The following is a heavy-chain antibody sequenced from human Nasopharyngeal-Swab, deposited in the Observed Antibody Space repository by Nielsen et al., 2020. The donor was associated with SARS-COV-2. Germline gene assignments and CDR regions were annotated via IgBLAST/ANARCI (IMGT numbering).Heavy chain of an antibody. Sequence: SETLSLTCAVYGGSFSGYYWSWIRQPPGKGLEWIGEINHSGSTTYNPSLKRRVTISVDTSKNQSSLKLSSVTAADTAVYYCARGLNGGHWGQGTLVTVSS. CDR2: INHSGST. CDR3: ARGLNGGH. V-gene: IGHV4-34*01. D-gene: IGHD3-16*01. J-gene: IGHJ4*02. CDR1: GGSFSGYY.